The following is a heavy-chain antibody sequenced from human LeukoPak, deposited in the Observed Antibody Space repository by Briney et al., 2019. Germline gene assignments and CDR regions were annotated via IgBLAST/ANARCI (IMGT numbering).Heavy chain of an antibody. D-gene: IGHD3-10*01. CDR2: INHSGST. V-gene: IGHV4-34*01. J-gene: IGHJ6*04. Sequence: SETLSLTCAVYGGSFSGYYWSWIRQPPGKGLEWIGEINHSGSTNYNPSLKSRVTMSVDTSKNQFSLKLSSVTAADTAVYYCARTSPITMVRGVIKPYFRMDVWGKGTTVTISS. CDR3: ARTSPITMVRGVIKPYFRMDV. CDR1: GGSFSGYY.